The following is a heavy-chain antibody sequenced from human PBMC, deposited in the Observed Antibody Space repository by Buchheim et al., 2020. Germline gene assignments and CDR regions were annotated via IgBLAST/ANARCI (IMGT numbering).Heavy chain of an antibody. Sequence: EVQLVESGGGLVQPGGSLRLSCAASGFTFSSYSMNWVRQAPGKGLEWVSYISSSSSTIYDADSVKGRFTISRDNAKNSLYLQMNSLRDEDTAVYYCARGGGNYDFWSGYPKPADYYYGMDVWGQGTT. J-gene: IGHJ6*02. CDR3: ARGGGNYDFWSGYPKPADYYYGMDV. V-gene: IGHV3-48*02. CDR1: GFTFSSYS. CDR2: ISSSSSTI. D-gene: IGHD3-3*01.